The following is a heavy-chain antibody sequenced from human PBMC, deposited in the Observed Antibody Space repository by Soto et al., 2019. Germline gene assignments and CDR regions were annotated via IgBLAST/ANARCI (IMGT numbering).Heavy chain of an antibody. Sequence: PGESLKISCRTSGYRFTSYWIAWVRQAPGKGLEWVSFISGFSSHIYYADSVKGRFTISRDNAKNSLFLQMESLRAEDTAVYYCARDLSSGWYLGYWGQGTLVTVSS. CDR2: ISGFSSHI. CDR1: GYRFTSYW. CDR3: ARDLSSGWYLGY. J-gene: IGHJ4*02. D-gene: IGHD6-19*01. V-gene: IGHV3-21*01.